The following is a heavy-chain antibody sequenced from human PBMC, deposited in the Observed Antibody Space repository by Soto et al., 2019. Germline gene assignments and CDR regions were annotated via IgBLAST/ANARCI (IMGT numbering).Heavy chain of an antibody. J-gene: IGHJ5*02. Sequence: ASVKVSCKASGYTFTSYDINWVRQATGQGLEWMGWMNPNSGNTGYAQKFQGRVTMTRNTSISTAYMELSSLRSEDTAVYYCARGHFVNTFFGVVKNNCFDPWGQETRVTVS. D-gene: IGHD3-3*01. V-gene: IGHV1-8*01. CDR3: ARGHFVNTFFGVVKNNCFDP. CDR1: GYTFTSYD. CDR2: MNPNSGNT.